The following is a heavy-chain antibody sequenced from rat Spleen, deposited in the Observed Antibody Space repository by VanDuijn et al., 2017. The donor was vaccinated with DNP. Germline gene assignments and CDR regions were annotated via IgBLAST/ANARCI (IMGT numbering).Heavy chain of an antibody. D-gene: IGHD1-6*01. CDR2: ISYSGNT. Sequence: EVQLQESGPGLVKPSQSLSLTCSVTGYSITSNYWAWIRKFPGNKMEWMGYISYSGNTGYTPSLKSRISITRDTSRIHFFLQLSSVPTENTATYYCARTDVYYGLLLPFDYWGQGVMVTVSS. CDR1: GYSITSNY. V-gene: IGHV3-1*01. CDR3: ARTDVYYGLLLPFDY. J-gene: IGHJ2*01.